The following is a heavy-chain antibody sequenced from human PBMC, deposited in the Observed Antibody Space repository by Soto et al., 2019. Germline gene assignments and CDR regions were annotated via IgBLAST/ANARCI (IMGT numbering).Heavy chain of an antibody. D-gene: IGHD2-15*01. J-gene: IGHJ4*02. CDR1: GFTFSTYG. V-gene: IGHV3-33*01. Sequence: QVQLVESGGGVVQPGRSLRLSCEVSGFTFSTYGMHWVRQAPGKGLEWVAVIWYDGGNKYYADSVKGRFTISRDNSKNTMYLQMDSLRAEDTAVYYCASDLNASGGLGFDYWGQGTLVTVSS. CDR2: IWYDGGNK. CDR3: ASDLNASGGLGFDY.